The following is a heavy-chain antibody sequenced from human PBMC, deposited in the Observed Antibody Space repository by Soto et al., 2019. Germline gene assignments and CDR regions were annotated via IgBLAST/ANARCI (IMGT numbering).Heavy chain of an antibody. CDR1: GFTFSYFG. J-gene: IGHJ4*02. V-gene: IGHV3-30*18. CDR3: AKGVSQYTPLALFDY. Sequence: GGSLRLSCEASGFTFSYFGTHWVRQAPGKGLEWVAAISNDGSRKYYGDSVKGRITISRDNSKNTLYLQMDSLRVEDTAVYYCAKGVSQYTPLALFDYWGRGTLVTVSS. D-gene: IGHD5-18*01. CDR2: ISNDGSRK.